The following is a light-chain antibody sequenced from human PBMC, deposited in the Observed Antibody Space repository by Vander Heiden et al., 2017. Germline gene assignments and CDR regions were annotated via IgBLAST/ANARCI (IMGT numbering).Light chain of an antibody. CDR3: RRAYSSGSYVV. CDR1: ALPHIY. Sequence: SYEVTQPPSASVSLGQIASATCSEAALPHIYVYWYQQKPGQFPVLVIYKDNERPSGIPERFSGSSSGTIVTLTISGVQAEDEADHYCRRAYSSGSYVVFGGGTKLTVL. J-gene: IGLJ2*01. V-gene: IGLV3-16*01. CDR2: KDN.